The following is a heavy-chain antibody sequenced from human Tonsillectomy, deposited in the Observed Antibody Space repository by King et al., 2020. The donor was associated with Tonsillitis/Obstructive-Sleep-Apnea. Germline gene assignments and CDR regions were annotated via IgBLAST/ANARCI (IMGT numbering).Heavy chain of an antibody. CDR3: AGGDGYCSGGSCRHIDY. CDR2: INHSGST. V-gene: IGHV4-34*01. D-gene: IGHD2-15*01. CDR1: GGSFSGYY. Sequence: VQLQQWGAGLLKPSETLSLTCAVYGGSFSGYYWSWIRQPPWKGLEWIGEINHSGSTNYNPSLKSRVTISVDTSKNQFSLKLSSVTAADTAVYYWAGGDGYCSGGSCRHIDYWGQGTLVTVSS. J-gene: IGHJ4*02.